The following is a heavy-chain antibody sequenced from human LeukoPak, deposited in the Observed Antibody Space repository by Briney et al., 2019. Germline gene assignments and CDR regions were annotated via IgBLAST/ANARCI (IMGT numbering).Heavy chain of an antibody. CDR3: ATVIRYGGYFDY. CDR2: FDPEDGET. CDR1: GYTLTELS. V-gene: IGHV1-24*01. J-gene: IGHJ4*02. Sequence: GASVNVSCKVSGYTLTELSMHWVRQAPGKGLEWMGGFDPEDGETIYAQKFQGRVTMTEDTSTDTAYMELSSLRSEDTAVYYCATVIRYGGYFDYWGQGTLVTVSS. D-gene: IGHD3-16*01.